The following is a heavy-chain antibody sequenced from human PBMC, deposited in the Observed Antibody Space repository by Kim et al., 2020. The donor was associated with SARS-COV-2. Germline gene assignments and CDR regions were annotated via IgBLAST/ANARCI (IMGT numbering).Heavy chain of an antibody. V-gene: IGHV6-1*01. CDR3: AREVGIRSGFYGSGSPPAYYYGMDV. J-gene: IGHJ6*02. CDR2: TYYRSKWYN. CDR1: VDSVSSNSAA. D-gene: IGHD3-10*01. Sequence: SQTLSLTCAISVDSVSSNSAAWNWIRQSPSRGLEWLGRTYYRSKWYNDYAVSVKSRITINPDTSKNQFSLQLNSVTPEDTAVYYCAREVGIRSGFYGSGSPPAYYYGMDVWGQGTTVTVSS.